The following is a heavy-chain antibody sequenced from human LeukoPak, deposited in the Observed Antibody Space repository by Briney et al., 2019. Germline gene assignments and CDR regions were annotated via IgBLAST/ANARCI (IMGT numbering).Heavy chain of an antibody. CDR3: ARSRGRLAQLDY. D-gene: IGHD6-25*01. CDR2: IYHSGST. Sequence: SETLSLTCTVSGYSISSGYYWGWIRQPPGKGLGWIGSIYHSGSTYCNPSLKSRVTISVDTSKNRFSLRLSSVTAADTAVYYCARSRGRLAQLDYWGQGTLVTVSS. J-gene: IGHJ4*02. CDR1: GYSISSGYY. V-gene: IGHV4-38-2*02.